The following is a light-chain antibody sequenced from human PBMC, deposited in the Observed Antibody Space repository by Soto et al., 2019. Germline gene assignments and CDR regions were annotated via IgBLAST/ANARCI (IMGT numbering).Light chain of an antibody. CDR1: SSDVGGYNY. J-gene: IGLJ2*01. CDR2: EVS. CDR3: SLYAGSTL. V-gene: IGLV2-8*01. Sequence: QSALTQPPSASGSPGQSVTISCTGTSSDVGGYNYVSWYQQHPGKAPKLMIYEVSKRPSGVPDRFSGSKSGNTASLTVSGLQAEDEADYYCSLYAGSTLFGGGTKVTVL.